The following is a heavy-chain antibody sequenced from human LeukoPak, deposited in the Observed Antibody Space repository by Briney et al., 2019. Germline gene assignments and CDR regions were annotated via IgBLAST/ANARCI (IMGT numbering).Heavy chain of an antibody. CDR2: ISSSSSYI. V-gene: IGHV3-21*01. CDR3: ARSQGVSRAKSTKYSSGLPGDY. D-gene: IGHD6-19*01. J-gene: IGHJ4*02. CDR1: GFTFSSYS. Sequence: GGSLRLSCAASGFTFSSYSMNWVRQAPGKGLEWVSSISSSSSYIYYADSVKGRFTISRDNAKNSLYLQMNSLRAEDTAVYYCARSQGVSRAKSTKYSSGLPGDYWGQGTLVTVSS.